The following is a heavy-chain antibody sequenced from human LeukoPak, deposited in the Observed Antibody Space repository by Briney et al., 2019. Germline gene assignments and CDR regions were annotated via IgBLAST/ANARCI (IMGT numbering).Heavy chain of an antibody. CDR3: AKNTPDSSSWYAARGYFDY. CDR2: ISGSGGST. D-gene: IGHD6-13*01. V-gene: IGHV3-23*01. Sequence: GGSLRLSCAASGFTFSSYAMSWVRQAPGKGLERVSAISGSGGSTYYADSVKGRFTISRDNSKNTLYLQMNSLRAEDTAVYYCAKNTPDSSSWYAARGYFDYWGQGTLVTVSS. J-gene: IGHJ4*02. CDR1: GFTFSSYA.